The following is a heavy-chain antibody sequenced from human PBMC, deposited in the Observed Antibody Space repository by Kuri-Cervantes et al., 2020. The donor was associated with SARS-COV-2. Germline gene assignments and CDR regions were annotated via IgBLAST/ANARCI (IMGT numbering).Heavy chain of an antibody. D-gene: IGHD6-13*01. J-gene: IGHJ3*01. V-gene: IGHV1-24*01. CDR1: GYTLSELS. Sequence: ASVKVSCKVSGYTLSELSIHWVRQPPGQGLEWMGGYHPDDGETFYAQKFQGRVTMTEDTSTGTAYMELSSLGSEDTAVYYCVTDLTANSWDPDAFDAWGQGTMVTVSS. CDR2: YHPDDGET. CDR3: VTDLTANSWDPDAFDA.